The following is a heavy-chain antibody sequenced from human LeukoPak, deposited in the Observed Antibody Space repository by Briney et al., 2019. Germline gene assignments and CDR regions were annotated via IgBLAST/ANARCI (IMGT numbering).Heavy chain of an antibody. J-gene: IGHJ4*02. CDR1: GFTFSSYG. Sequence: GGFLRLSCAASGFTFSSYGMHWVRQATGKGLEWVAFIRYDGSNKYYADSVKGRFTISRDNSKNTLYLRMHSFRAEETAIYYYAKRIVVVVAATYYWGQGTLVTVSS. V-gene: IGHV3-30*02. CDR3: AKRIVVVVAATYY. D-gene: IGHD2-15*01. CDR2: IRYDGSNK.